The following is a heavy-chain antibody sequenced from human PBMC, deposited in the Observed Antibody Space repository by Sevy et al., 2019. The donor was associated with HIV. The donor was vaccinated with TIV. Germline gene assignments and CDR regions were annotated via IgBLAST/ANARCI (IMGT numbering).Heavy chain of an antibody. Sequence: GGSLRLSCAASGFTFSSYAMSWVRQAPGKGLEWVSAISGSGGSTYYADSVKGRFTISRDNSKNTLYLQMNSLRAEDTAVYYCAKTVVVSLSSGWYAGSYFDYWGQGTLVTVSS. V-gene: IGHV3-23*01. CDR2: ISGSGGST. CDR1: GFTFSSYA. J-gene: IGHJ4*02. CDR3: AKTVVVSLSSGWYAGSYFDY. D-gene: IGHD6-19*01.